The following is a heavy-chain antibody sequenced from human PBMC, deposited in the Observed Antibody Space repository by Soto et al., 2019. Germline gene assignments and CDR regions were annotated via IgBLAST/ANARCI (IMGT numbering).Heavy chain of an antibody. CDR3: AISIAPHYYYYGMDV. D-gene: IGHD6-6*01. CDR1: GFTFSSYD. J-gene: IGHJ6*02. CDR2: ISYDGSNK. Sequence: GESLKISCAASGFTFSSYDMHWVRQAPGKGLEWVAVISYDGSNKYYADSVKGRFTISRDNSKNTLYLQMNSLRAEDTAVYYCAISIAPHYYYYGMDVWGQGTTVTVSS. V-gene: IGHV3-30-3*01.